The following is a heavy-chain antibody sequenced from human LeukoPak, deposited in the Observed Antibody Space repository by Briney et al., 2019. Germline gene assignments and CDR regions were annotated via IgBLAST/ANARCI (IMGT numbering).Heavy chain of an antibody. Sequence: PGGSLRLSCAASGFTFSSYAMHWVRQAPGKGLEWVAVISYDGSNKYYADSVKGRFTISRDNSKNTLYLQMNSLRAEDTAVYYCARDPSEVGAYNWFDPWGQGTLVTVSS. D-gene: IGHD1-26*01. CDR1: GFTFSSYA. CDR3: ARDPSEVGAYNWFDP. V-gene: IGHV3-30-3*01. J-gene: IGHJ5*02. CDR2: ISYDGSNK.